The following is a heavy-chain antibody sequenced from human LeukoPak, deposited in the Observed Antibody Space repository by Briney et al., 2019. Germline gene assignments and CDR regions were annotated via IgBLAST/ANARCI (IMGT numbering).Heavy chain of an antibody. Sequence: SETVSCRASGRTFRSYAISWLRQAPGQGLEGMGGIIPIFGTANYAQKFQGRVTITADKSTSTAYMELSSLRSEDTAVYYCARDPDDCSSTSCSPWGQGTLVTVSS. V-gene: IGHV1-69*06. J-gene: IGHJ5*02. CDR1: GRTFRSYA. D-gene: IGHD2-2*01. CDR2: IIPIFGTA. CDR3: ARDPDDCSSTSCSP.